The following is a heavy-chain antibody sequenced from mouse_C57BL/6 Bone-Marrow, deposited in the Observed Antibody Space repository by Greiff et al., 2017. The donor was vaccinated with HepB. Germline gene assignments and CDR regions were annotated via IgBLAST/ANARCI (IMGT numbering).Heavy chain of an antibody. J-gene: IGHJ4*01. CDR2: INPNNGGT. Sequence: EVQLQQSGPELVKPGASVKISCKASGYTFTDYYMNWVKQSHGKSLEWIGDINPNNGGTSYNQKFKGKATLTVDKSSSTAYMELRSLTSEDSAVYYCAGASYDPLMDYWGQGTSVTVSS. CDR1: GYTFTDYY. CDR3: AGASYDPLMDY. D-gene: IGHD2-12*01. V-gene: IGHV1-26*01.